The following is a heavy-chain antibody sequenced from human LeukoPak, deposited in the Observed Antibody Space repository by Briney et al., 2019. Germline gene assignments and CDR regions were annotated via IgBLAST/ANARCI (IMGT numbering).Heavy chain of an antibody. CDR2: IRYDGSNK. D-gene: IGHD6-6*01. J-gene: IGHJ5*02. Sequence: GGSLRLSCAASGFTFSSYGMHWVRQAPGKGLEWVAFIRYDGSNKYYADSVKGRFTISRDNSKNTLYLQMNSLRAEDTAVYYCARGSSNIPARDNWFDPWGQGTLVTVSS. V-gene: IGHV3-30*02. CDR1: GFTFSSYG. CDR3: ARGSSNIPARDNWFDP.